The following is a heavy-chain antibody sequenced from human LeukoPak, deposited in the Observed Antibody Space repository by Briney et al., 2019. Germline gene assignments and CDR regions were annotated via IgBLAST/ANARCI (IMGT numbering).Heavy chain of an antibody. CDR1: GFTFDDYA. J-gene: IGHJ3*02. CDR2: ISWNSGSI. CDR3: AKEARGYYDSSGYPNAFDI. Sequence: SLRLSCAASGFTFDDYAMHWVRQAPGKGLEWVSGISWNSGSIGYADSVKGRFTISRDNAKNSLYLQMNSLRAEDTALYYCAKEARGYYDSSGYPNAFDIWGQGTMVTVSS. V-gene: IGHV3-9*01. D-gene: IGHD3-22*01.